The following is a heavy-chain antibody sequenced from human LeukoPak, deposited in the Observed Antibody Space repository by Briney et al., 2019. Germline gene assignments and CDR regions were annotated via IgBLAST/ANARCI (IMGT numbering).Heavy chain of an antibody. V-gene: IGHV3-7*04. CDR2: IKQDGSAK. CDR1: GFTFSSQW. J-gene: IGHJ1*01. Sequence: AGGSLRLSCAASGFTFSSQWMSWVRQAPGKGLEWVANIKQDGSAKYYVDSVKGRFTISRDNAKDSLYLQMNRLRAEDTAVYYCASDRPSSSSSLSHQWGQGTLVTVSS. CDR3: ASDRPSSSSSLSHQ. D-gene: IGHD6-13*01.